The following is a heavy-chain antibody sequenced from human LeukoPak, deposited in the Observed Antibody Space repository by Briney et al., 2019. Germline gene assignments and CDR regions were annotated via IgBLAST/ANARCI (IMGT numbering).Heavy chain of an antibody. CDR3: ARVKAVVTPWVFDY. Sequence: SETLSLTCNVSVSSIRSGYYWGWIRQPPGKGLEWIASIYYSGITYYNPSLKSRVTISVDTSKNQFSLKLSSVTAADTAVYYCARVKAVVTPWVFDYWGQGTLVTVSS. J-gene: IGHJ4*02. V-gene: IGHV4-38-2*02. CDR2: IYYSGIT. CDR1: VSSIRSGYY. D-gene: IGHD4-23*01.